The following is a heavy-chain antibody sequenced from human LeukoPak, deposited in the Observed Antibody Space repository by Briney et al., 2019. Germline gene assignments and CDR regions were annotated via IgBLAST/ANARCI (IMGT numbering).Heavy chain of an antibody. V-gene: IGHV3-30-3*01. CDR3: ARDEAAAGVIDY. CDR2: ISYDGSNK. D-gene: IGHD6-13*01. CDR1: GFTFSSYA. Sequence: PGGSLRLSCAASGFTFSSYAMHWVRQAPGKGLEWVAVISYDGSNKYYADSVKGRFTISRDNSKNTLYLQMNSLRAEDTAVYYCARDEAAAGVIDYRGQGTLVTVSS. J-gene: IGHJ4*02.